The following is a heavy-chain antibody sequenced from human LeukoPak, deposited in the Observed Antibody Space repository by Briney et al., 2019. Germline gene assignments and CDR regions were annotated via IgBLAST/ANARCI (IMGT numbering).Heavy chain of an antibody. V-gene: IGHV3-23*01. CDR3: AKQVAPYYYDSSGYYYDY. CDR2: ISGSGGST. J-gene: IGHJ4*02. CDR1: GFTFSSYA. Sequence: PGGSLRLSCAASGFTFSSYAMSWVRQAPGKGLEWVSAISGSGGSTSYADSVKGRFTISRDNSKNTLYLQMNSLRAEDTAVYYCAKQVAPYYYDSSGYYYDYWGQGTLVTVSS. D-gene: IGHD3-22*01.